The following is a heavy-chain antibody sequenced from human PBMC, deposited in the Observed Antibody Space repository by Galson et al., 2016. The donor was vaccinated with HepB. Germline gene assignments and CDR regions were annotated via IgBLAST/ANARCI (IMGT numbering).Heavy chain of an antibody. D-gene: IGHD5-18*01. V-gene: IGHV3-23*01. CDR1: GFTFSTYA. CDR3: AKGYGLWDY. J-gene: IGHJ4*02. Sequence: SLRLSCAASGFTFSTYAMSWVRQAPGKGLEWVSAISGSGAGTHYAGSVKGRFTISRDNSKNTLYLQMNSLRAEDTAVYYCAKGYGLWDYWGQGTLVTVSS. CDR2: ISGSGAGT.